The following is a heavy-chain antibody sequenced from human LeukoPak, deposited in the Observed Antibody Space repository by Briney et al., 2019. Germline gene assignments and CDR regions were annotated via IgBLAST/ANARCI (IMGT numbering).Heavy chain of an antibody. J-gene: IGHJ4*02. CDR2: INPNSGRT. D-gene: IGHD1-1*01. CDR3: ARSVVPTGTTHA. Sequence: GASVKVSCKAAGYTFIDYYINWVRQAPGQGPEWTGWINPNSGRTNYAEKFQDRVTMTRDTSISTAYMELTSLRSDDTAFYYCARSVVPTGTTHAWGQGTLVTVSS. CDR1: GYTFIDYY. V-gene: IGHV1-2*02.